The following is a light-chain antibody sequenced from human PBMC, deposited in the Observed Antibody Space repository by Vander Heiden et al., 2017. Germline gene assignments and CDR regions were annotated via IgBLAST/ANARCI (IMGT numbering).Light chain of an antibody. CDR3: QQRSNWPPWT. J-gene: IGKJ1*01. Sequence: DILFTQYPATMSFSLGDRATLSCRASQSVSSYLAWYQQKPGQAPRLLIYDASNRATGIPARFSGSGSGTDFTLTISSLEPEDFAVYYCQQRSNWPPWTFGQGTKVEIK. V-gene: IGKV3-11*01. CDR1: QSVSSY. CDR2: DAS.